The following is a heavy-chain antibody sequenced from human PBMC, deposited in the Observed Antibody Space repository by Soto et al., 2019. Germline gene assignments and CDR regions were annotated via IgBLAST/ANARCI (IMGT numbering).Heavy chain of an antibody. D-gene: IGHD3-10*01. CDR1: GFTFSSYG. CDR3: AKEVYYYGVSPVDY. J-gene: IGHJ4*02. CDR2: ISYDGSNK. V-gene: IGHV3-30*18. Sequence: QVQLVESGGGVVQPGRSLRLSCAASGFTFSSYGMHWVRQAPGKGLEWVGVISYDGSNKYYADSVKGRFTIARDNSKNTLYLQMNSLRAEDTAVYYCAKEVYYYGVSPVDYWGQGTLVTVSS.